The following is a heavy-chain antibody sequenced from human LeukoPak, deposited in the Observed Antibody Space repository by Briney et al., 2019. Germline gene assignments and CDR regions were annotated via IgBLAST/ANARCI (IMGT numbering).Heavy chain of an antibody. CDR1: GGTFSSYA. CDR3: ASTIVGATYYFDY. V-gene: IGHV1-69*05. D-gene: IGHD1-26*01. CDR2: IIPIFGTA. Sequence: SVKVSCKASGGTFSSYAISWVRQAPGQGLEWMGGIIPIFGTANYAQKFQGRVTVTTDESTSTAYMELSSLRSEDTAVYYCASTIVGATYYFDYWGQGTLVTVSS. J-gene: IGHJ4*02.